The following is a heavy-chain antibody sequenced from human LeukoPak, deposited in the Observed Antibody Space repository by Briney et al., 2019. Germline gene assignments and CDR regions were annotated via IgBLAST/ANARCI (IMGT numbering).Heavy chain of an antibody. CDR3: ARERDEGFDY. CDR2: IYSGGST. CDR1: GFTVSSNY. V-gene: IGHV3-53*01. Sequence: PGGSLRLSCAASGFTVSSNYMSWVRQAPGKGLEWVSVIYSGGSTYYADSVKGRFTISRDNARNSLYLQMNSLKAEDTAVYYCARERDEGFDYWGQGTLVTVSS. J-gene: IGHJ4*02. D-gene: IGHD5-24*01.